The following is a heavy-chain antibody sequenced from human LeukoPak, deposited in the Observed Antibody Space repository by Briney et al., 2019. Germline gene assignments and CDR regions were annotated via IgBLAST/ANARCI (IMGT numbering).Heavy chain of an antibody. J-gene: IGHJ4*02. V-gene: IGHV3-23*01. CDR1: GFTFSSYG. CDR2: ISGSGGST. CDR3: AKGGYFDWLLPLDY. Sequence: GGSLRLSCAASGFTFSSYGMSWVRQAPGKGLEWVSAISGSGGSTYYADSVKGRFTISRDNSKNTLYLQMNSLRAEDMAVYYCAKGGYFDWLLPLDYWGQGTLVTVSS. D-gene: IGHD3-9*01.